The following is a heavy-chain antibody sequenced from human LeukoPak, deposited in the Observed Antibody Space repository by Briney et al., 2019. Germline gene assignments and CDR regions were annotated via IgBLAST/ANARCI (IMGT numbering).Heavy chain of an antibody. Sequence: GGSLRLSCAASGFTFDDYAMHWVRQAPGKGLEWVSGISWNSGSIGYADSVKGRFTISRDNAKNSLYLQMNSLRAEDTALYYCARRYCSGGSCYSGGADYWGQGTLVTVSS. CDR1: GFTFDDYA. V-gene: IGHV3-9*01. J-gene: IGHJ4*02. CDR3: ARRYCSGGSCYSGGADY. CDR2: ISWNSGSI. D-gene: IGHD2-15*01.